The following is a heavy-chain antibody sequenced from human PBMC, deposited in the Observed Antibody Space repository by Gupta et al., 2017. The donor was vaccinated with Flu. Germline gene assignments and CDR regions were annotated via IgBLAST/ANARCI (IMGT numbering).Heavy chain of an antibody. CDR3: ARVYQQWLPPRKGHWFDP. V-gene: IGHV4-34*01. J-gene: IGHJ5*02. CDR2: INHSGST. Sequence: QVQLQQWGAGLLKPSETLSLTCAVYGGSFSGYYWSWLRQPPGKGLEWIGEINHSGSTNYNPSLKSRVTISVDTSKNQFSLKLSSVTAADTAVYYCARVYQQWLPPRKGHWFDPWGQGTLVTVAS. D-gene: IGHD6-19*01. CDR1: GGSFSGYY.